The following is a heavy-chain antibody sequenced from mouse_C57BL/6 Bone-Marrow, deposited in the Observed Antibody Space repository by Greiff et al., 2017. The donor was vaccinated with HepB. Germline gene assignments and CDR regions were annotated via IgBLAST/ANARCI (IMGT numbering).Heavy chain of an antibody. D-gene: IGHD1-1*01. CDR1: GFTFSSYA. CDR3: ARRGIYYYGSSPYYFDY. CDR2: ISDGGSYT. Sequence: EVMLVESGGGLVKPGGSLKLSCAASGFTFSSYAMSWVRQTPEKRLAWVATISDGGSYTYYPDNVKGRFTISRDNAKNNLYLQMSHLKSEDTAMYYWARRGIYYYGSSPYYFDYWGQGTTLTVSS. V-gene: IGHV5-4*03. J-gene: IGHJ2*01.